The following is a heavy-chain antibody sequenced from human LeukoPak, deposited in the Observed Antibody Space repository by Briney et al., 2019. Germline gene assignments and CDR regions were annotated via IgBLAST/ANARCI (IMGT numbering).Heavy chain of an antibody. CDR2: IYYSGST. D-gene: IGHD1-26*01. CDR1: GGSMSSHY. CDR3: ARGGGAANLARFDF. Sequence: SETLSLTCTVSGGSMSSHYWSWIRQPPGKRLEWLGYIYYSGSTNYNPSLKSRLTLSVDTSKNQFSPKVSSVTATDTAIYYCARGGGAANLARFDFWGQGILVTVSS. J-gene: IGHJ4*02. V-gene: IGHV4-59*11.